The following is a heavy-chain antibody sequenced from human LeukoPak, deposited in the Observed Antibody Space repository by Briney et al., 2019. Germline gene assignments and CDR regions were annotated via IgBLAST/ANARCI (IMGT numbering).Heavy chain of an antibody. CDR2: IRSKAYGGTT. V-gene: IGHV3-49*04. CDR3: TRDYDYVWADY. CDR1: GFTFGDYA. D-gene: IGHD3-16*01. Sequence: GGSLRLSCTASGFTFGDYAMSWVRQAPGKGLEWVGFIRSKAYGGTTEYAASVKGRFTISRDDSKSIAYLQMNSLKTEDTAVYYCTRDYDYVWADYWGQGTLVTVSS. J-gene: IGHJ4*02.